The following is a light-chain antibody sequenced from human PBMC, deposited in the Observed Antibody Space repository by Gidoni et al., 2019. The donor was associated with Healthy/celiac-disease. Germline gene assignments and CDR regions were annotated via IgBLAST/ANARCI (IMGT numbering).Light chain of an antibody. CDR2: GAT. V-gene: IGKV1-39*01. CDR3: QRSHSTPWT. CDR1: QSISRV. J-gene: IGKJ1*01. Sequence: DIQMTQSPSSLSASVGDRVTITCRASQSISRVLNWYQHKPGKAPNLLISGATTLQSGVPSRFDGSGSGACFTLTISSLQPEDFVTYHCQRSHSTPWTFGRGTKVEIK.